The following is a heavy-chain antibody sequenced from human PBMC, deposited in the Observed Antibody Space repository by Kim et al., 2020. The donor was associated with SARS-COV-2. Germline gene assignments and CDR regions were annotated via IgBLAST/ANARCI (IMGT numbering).Heavy chain of an antibody. CDR1: GDSISRSSNY. CDR3: ARLVSENSAVEY. J-gene: IGHJ4*02. D-gene: IGHD1-7*01. Sequence: SETLSLTCTVSGDSISRSSNYWGWIRQPPGKGLEWIGSINYSGNTYYNPTLKSRVTISVDTSKNQLYLKMRSVTAADTAVYYCARLVSENSAVEYWGQGTLVTVSS. CDR2: INYSGNT. V-gene: IGHV4-39*01.